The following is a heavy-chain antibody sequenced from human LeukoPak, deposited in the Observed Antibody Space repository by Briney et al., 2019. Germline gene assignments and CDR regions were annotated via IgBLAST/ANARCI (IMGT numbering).Heavy chain of an antibody. J-gene: IGHJ4*02. D-gene: IGHD2-2*01. CDR3: AITKGYQLLQN. CDR1: GFTFSSYG. Sequence: GGSLRLSCAASGFTFSSYGMHWVRQAPGKGPEWVAVISYDGSNKYYADSVKGRFTISRDNAKNSLYLQMNSLRAEDTAVYYCAITKGYQLLQNWGQGTLVTVSS. CDR2: ISYDGSNK. V-gene: IGHV3-30*03.